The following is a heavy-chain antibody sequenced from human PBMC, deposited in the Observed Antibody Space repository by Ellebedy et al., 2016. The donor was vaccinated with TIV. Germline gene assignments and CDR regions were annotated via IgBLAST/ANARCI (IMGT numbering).Heavy chain of an antibody. CDR3: ARGWAVANYYYYGMDV. CDR1: GGTFSSYA. D-gene: IGHD4-23*01. Sequence: ASVKVSXXASGGTFSSYAISWVRQAPGQGLEWMGGMNPNSGNTGYAQKFQGRVTMTRNTSISTAYMELSSLRSEDTAVYYCARGWAVANYYYYGMDVWGQGTTVTVSS. J-gene: IGHJ6*02. V-gene: IGHV1-8*02. CDR2: MNPNSGNT.